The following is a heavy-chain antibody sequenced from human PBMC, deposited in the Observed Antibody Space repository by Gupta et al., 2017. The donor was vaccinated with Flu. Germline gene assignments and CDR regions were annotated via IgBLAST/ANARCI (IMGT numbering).Heavy chain of an antibody. J-gene: IGHJ6*03. V-gene: IGHV1-2*06. CDR3: AKWGESRVYFMDV. CDR2: INPKSGGT. Sequence: QVQLVQSGAEVRKPGASVKVSCTASGYRFTDYYIHWVRQAPGQGLEWMGRINPKSGGTNYAQKVQGRVTVTRDTSINTAYMELSRLTSDDTAVYYCAKWGESRVYFMDVWGKGTTVTVSS. CDR1: GYRFTDYY. D-gene: IGHD3-10*01.